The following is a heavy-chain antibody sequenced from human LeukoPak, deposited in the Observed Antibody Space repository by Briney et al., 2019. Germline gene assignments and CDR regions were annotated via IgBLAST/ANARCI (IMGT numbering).Heavy chain of an antibody. J-gene: IGHJ4*02. CDR1: GFIISNDW. CDR3: TLIQGWGSGSYYRDF. D-gene: IGHD3-10*01. V-gene: IGHV3-15*04. Sequence: GGSLRLSCAASGFIISNDWMSWVRQAPGKGLEWVARVESRSAGETTDYAAPVKGRFTISRDDSKSTLYLQMNSLKTEDTAVYYCTLIQGWGSGSYYRDFWGQGTLVTVSS. CDR2: VESRSAGETT.